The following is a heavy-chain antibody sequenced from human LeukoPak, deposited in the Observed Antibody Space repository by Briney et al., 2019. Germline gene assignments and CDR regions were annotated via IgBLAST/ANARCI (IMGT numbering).Heavy chain of an antibody. CDR2: IYDDGYT. J-gene: IGHJ5*01. V-gene: IGHV3-53*01. CDR1: GFTVNSNY. Sequence: QTGGSLRLSCAASGFTVNSNYMSWVRQAPGKGLEWLSVIYDDGYTYYAESVRGRFTISREMSKNTLSLEMNSLRAEDTAVYYCARMIGYCTSIGCFPGMVSQKFDSWGQGTVVTVSS. CDR3: ARMIGYCTSIGCFPGMVSQKFDS. D-gene: IGHD2-2*01.